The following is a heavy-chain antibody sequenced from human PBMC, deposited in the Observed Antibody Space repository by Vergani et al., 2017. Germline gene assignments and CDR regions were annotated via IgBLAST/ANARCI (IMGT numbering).Heavy chain of an antibody. CDR1: DSSIMTNPY. CDR3: ARHRGSGCFFPSSYFCGLDV. V-gene: IGHV4-38-2*01. J-gene: IGHJ6*02. CDR2: IHHSGDT. D-gene: IGHD3-10*01. Sequence: QVQLQESGPGLVKPSETLTLTCDVSDSSIMTNPYWGWFRQSPGKGLEWIGCIHHSGDTHYNSSLKSRVSISIVSSSKFSLSLSSVTAAGTAIYYCARHRGSGCFFPSSYFCGLDVWGHGTTGTVSS.